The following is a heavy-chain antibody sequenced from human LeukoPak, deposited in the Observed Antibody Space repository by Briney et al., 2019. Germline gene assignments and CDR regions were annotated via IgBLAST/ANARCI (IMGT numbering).Heavy chain of an antibody. CDR1: GFTLSSHD. V-gene: IGHV3-13*01. CDR3: VREARGYHYAYFDY. J-gene: IGHJ4*02. D-gene: IGHD5-18*01. Sequence: GGSLRLSCTASGFTLSSHDMHWVRQIPGQGLEWVAAVSSGFHAFFADSVQGRFTVSREDARNSLYLQMNSLRAGDTAVYYCVREARGYHYAYFDYWGQGTLVTVSS. CDR2: VSSGFHA.